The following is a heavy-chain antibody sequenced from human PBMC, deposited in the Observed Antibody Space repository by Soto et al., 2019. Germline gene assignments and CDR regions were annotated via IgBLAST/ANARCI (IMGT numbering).Heavy chain of an antibody. CDR2: ISGSGGST. J-gene: IGHJ4*02. V-gene: IGHV3-23*01. CDR1: GFTFSSYA. CDR3: AKDRFYGGGDANYIFDY. Sequence: EVQLLESGGGLVQPGGSLRLSCAASGFTFSSYAMSWVRQAPGKGLEWVSAISGSGGSTYYADSVKGRFTISRDNSKNTLYLQMNSLRAEDTAVYYCAKDRFYGGGDANYIFDYWGQGTLVTVSS. D-gene: IGHD2-21*01.